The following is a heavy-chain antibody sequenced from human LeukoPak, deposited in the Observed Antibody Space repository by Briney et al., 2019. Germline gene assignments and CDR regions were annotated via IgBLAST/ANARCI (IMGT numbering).Heavy chain of an antibody. D-gene: IGHD3-10*01. CDR2: IYTSGST. CDR3: ARDYYGSGSVGYYYYMDV. CDR1: GGSISSYY. V-gene: IGHV4-4*07. Sequence: SETLSLTCAVYGGSISSYYWSWIRQPAGKGLEWIGRIYTSGSTNYNPSLKSRVTMSVDTSKNQFSLKLSSVTAADTAVYYCARDYYGSGSVGYYYYMDVWGKGTTVTISS. J-gene: IGHJ6*03.